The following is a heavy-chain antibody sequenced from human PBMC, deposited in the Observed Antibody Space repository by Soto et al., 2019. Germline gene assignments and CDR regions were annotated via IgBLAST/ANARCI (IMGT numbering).Heavy chain of an antibody. J-gene: IGHJ6*03. CDR1: GFTVSSNY. V-gene: IGHV3-66*01. Sequence: GGSLRLSCAASGFTVSSNYMSWVRQAPGKGLEWVSVIYSGGSTYYADSVKGRFTISRDNSKNTLYLQMNSLRAEDTAVYYCARVRRPPGGYYYYYMDVWGKGTTVTVSS. D-gene: IGHD3-10*01. CDR2: IYSGGST. CDR3: ARVRRPPGGYYYYYMDV.